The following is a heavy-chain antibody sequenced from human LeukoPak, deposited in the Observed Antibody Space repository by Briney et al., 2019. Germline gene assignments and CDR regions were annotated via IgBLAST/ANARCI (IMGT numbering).Heavy chain of an antibody. Sequence: ASVKVSCKASGYSFGDYAIHWVRQAPGQRLEWMGWINAGNGKTKYSQNFQARVTITRDRSASTAYMELSSLRSEDTSVYYCVRGRWTATETTYYLDYWGQGTLVTVSS. CDR3: VRGRWTATETTYYLDY. J-gene: IGHJ4*02. D-gene: IGHD4-17*01. CDR1: GYSFGDYA. CDR2: INAGNGKT. V-gene: IGHV1-3*01.